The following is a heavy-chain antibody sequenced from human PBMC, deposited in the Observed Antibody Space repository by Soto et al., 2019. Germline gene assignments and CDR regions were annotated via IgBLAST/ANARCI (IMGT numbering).Heavy chain of an antibody. D-gene: IGHD4-4*01. J-gene: IGHJ4*02. Sequence: GALRLSCAASGFTFTDYWTHWVRQAPGKGLVWVSRINSDGSRTSYADSVTGRFTISRDNAKNTLYLQMNSLRVEDTALYYCARETYRGFYFDYWGQGTLVTVSS. CDR3: ARETYRGFYFDY. CDR1: GFTFTDYW. CDR2: INSDGSRT. V-gene: IGHV3-74*01.